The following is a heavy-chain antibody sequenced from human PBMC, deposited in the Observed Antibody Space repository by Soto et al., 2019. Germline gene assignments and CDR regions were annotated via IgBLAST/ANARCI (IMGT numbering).Heavy chain of an antibody. CDR1: GFAFSGDA. J-gene: IGHJ6*03. Sequence: GGSLRHSCADSGFAFSGDAMHWVRQAPGKGIEYVSAISSNGGSTYYANSVKGRFTISRDNSKNTLYLQMGSLRAEDMAVYYCARVSGYFLEYYYYYYMDVWGKGTTVTVSS. CDR2: ISSNGGST. V-gene: IGHV3-64*01. CDR3: ARVSGYFLEYYYYYYMDV. D-gene: IGHD3-3*01.